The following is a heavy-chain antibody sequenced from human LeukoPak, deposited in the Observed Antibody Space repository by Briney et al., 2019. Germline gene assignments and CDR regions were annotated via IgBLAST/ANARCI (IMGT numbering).Heavy chain of an antibody. CDR2: IKQDGSER. Sequence: GGSLRLSCAASGFTFSSYWMSWVRQAPGKGLEWVANIKQDGSERHYVDSVKGRFTISRDNAKNSLYLQMNSLRADDTAVYYCARGNPKFYYYAMDVWGQGTTVTVSS. CDR1: GFTFSSYW. J-gene: IGHJ6*02. CDR3: ARGNPKFYYYAMDV. D-gene: IGHD4-23*01. V-gene: IGHV3-7*02.